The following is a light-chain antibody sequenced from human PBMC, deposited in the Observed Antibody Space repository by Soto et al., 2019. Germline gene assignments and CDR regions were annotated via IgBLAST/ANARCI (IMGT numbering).Light chain of an antibody. CDR3: QQYNNWPPIT. J-gene: IGKJ5*01. CDR2: GAS. V-gene: IGKV3-15*01. Sequence: IFLTQSPTTLSVSPGERGTLTFRASQSVGTSLAWYQQKPGQAPRLLIYGASTRIPGVPARFSGRGSGTEFTLTISSLQSEDFAVYYCQQYNNWPPITFGQGTRLEIK. CDR1: QSVGTS.